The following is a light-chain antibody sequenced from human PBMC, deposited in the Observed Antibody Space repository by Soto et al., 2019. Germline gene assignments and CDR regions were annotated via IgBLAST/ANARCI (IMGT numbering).Light chain of an antibody. CDR1: SSDVGRYNY. J-gene: IGLJ1*01. CDR3: SSYTSSSTLYV. CDR2: DVS. Sequence: QSALTQPASVSGSPGQSISISCTGISSDVGRYNYVSWYQQHPGKAPKLMIYDVSNRPSGVSNRFSGSKSGNTASLTISGLQAEDEADYYCSSYTSSSTLYVFGTGTKLTV. V-gene: IGLV2-14*01.